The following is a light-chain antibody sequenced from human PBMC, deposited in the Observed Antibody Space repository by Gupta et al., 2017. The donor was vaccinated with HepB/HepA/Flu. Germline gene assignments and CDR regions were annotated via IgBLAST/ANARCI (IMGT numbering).Light chain of an antibody. CDR3: QQYNNWPLLT. CDR2: GAS. CDR1: QSLSSN. J-gene: IGKJ4*01. V-gene: IGKV3-15*01. Sequence: IVMTQSPATLSVSPGERATLSCRASQSLSSNLAWYQQKPGQAPRLLIYGASTRATGIPARFSGSGSGTEFTLTISSLQSEDFAVYYCQQYNNWPLLTFGGGTKVEIK.